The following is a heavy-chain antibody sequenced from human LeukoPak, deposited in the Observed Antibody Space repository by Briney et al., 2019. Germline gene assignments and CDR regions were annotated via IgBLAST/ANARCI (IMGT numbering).Heavy chain of an antibody. D-gene: IGHD4-17*01. CDR2: ISYIGRT. CDR3: ARDLVTVTKGFDI. CDR1: DDSFSSHY. J-gene: IGHJ3*02. V-gene: IGHV4-59*11. Sequence: SETLTLTCAVSDDSFSSHYWTWIRQPPGKGLEWIGYISYIGRTSYNPSLKSRVTISIDTSKNQFSLKLTSVTAADMAVYYCARDLVTVTKGFDIWGQGTMVSVSS.